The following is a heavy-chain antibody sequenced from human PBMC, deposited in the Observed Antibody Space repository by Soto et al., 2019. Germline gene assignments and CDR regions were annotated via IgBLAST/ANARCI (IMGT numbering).Heavy chain of an antibody. D-gene: IGHD3-3*01. CDR2: ISYDGSNK. CDR3: AKDRGQLRFLEWAFDY. V-gene: IGHV3-30*18. CDR1: GFTFSSDG. J-gene: IGHJ4*02. Sequence: GGSLRLSCAASGFTFSSDGMHWVRQAPGKGLEWVAVISYDGSNKYYADSVKGRFTISRDNSKNTLYLQMNSLRAEDTAVYYCAKDRGQLRFLEWAFDYWGQGTLVTVSS.